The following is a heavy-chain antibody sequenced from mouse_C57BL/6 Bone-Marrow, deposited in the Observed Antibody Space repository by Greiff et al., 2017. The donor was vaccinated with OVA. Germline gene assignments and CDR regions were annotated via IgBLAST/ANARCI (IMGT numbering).Heavy chain of an antibody. CDR1: GFSLTSYG. J-gene: IGHJ4*01. Sequence: VNVVESGPGLVAPSQSLSITCTVSGFSLTSYGVDWVRQSPGKGLEWLGVIWGVGSTNYNSALKSRLSISKDNSKSQVFLKMNSLQTDDTAMYYCASYDYDGGMDYWGQGTSVTVSS. D-gene: IGHD2-4*01. CDR2: IWGVGST. V-gene: IGHV2-6*01. CDR3: ASYDYDGGMDY.